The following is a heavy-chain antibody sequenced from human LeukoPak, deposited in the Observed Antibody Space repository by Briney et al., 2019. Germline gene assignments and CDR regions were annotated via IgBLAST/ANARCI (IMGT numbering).Heavy chain of an antibody. V-gene: IGHV4-59*01. CDR3: ARVPYSGYDSSIFMYYYYGMDV. D-gene: IGHD5-12*01. CDR2: IYYSGST. Sequence: SETLSLTCTVSGGSISNYYWSWIRQPPGEGLEWIGYIYYSGSTNYNPSLKSRVTISVDTSKNQFSLRLSSVTAADTAVYYCARVPYSGYDSSIFMYYYYGMDVWGQGTTVTVSS. CDR1: GGSISNYY. J-gene: IGHJ6*02.